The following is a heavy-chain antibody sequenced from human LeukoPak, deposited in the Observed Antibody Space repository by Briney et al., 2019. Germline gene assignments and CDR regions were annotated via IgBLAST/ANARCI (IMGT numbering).Heavy chain of an antibody. CDR2: ISSSGSTI. D-gene: IGHD4-23*01. Sequence: QPGGSLRLSCAASGFTFSSYETNWVRQAPGKGLEWVSYISSSGSTIYYADSVKGRFTISRDNAKNSLYLQMNSLRAEDTAVYYCARESDFNGNFDAFDIWGQGTVVTVSS. V-gene: IGHV3-48*03. CDR1: GFTFSSYE. J-gene: IGHJ3*02. CDR3: ARESDFNGNFDAFDI.